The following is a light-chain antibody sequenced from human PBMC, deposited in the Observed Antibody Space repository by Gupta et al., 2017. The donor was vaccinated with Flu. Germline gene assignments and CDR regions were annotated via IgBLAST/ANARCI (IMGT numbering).Light chain of an antibody. Sequence: PSGVPDRFSGSKCGNTASMTFAGLQAEDDADYYCYSYAGSSNSVVFGGGTKLTVL. V-gene: IGLV2-8*01. J-gene: IGLJ2*01. CDR3: YSYAGSSNSVV.